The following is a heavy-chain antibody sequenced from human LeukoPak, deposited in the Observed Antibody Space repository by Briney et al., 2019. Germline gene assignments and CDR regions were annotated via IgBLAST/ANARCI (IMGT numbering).Heavy chain of an antibody. Sequence: GESLKISCKESGYIFANYWIGWVRQMPGKGLEWMGIIHPGNSDTKYSPSFQGQVTISADRSISTAYLQWGSLKASDTAVYHCVRVGPTGGAFEIWGQGTMVTVSS. V-gene: IGHV5-51*01. CDR2: IHPGNSDT. CDR3: VRVGPTGGAFEI. D-gene: IGHD1-26*01. CDR1: GYIFANYW. J-gene: IGHJ3*02.